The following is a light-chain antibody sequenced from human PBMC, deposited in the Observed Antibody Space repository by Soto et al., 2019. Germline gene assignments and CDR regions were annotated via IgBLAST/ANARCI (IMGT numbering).Light chain of an antibody. V-gene: IGLV2-14*01. CDR2: DVS. CDR3: ASYTTSRSYV. J-gene: IGLJ1*01. CDR1: SSVVGGYSY. Sequence: QSALTQPASVSGSPGQSIAISCTGTSSVVGGYSYVSWYQQQPGKAPKLVISDVSNRPSGVSDRFSGSKSGSTASLTMSGLQTEDEADYYCASYTTSRSYVFVTGTKVTVL.